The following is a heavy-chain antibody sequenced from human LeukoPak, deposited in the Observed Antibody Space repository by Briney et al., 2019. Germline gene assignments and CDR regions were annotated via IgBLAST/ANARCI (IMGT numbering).Heavy chain of an antibody. D-gene: IGHD5-18*01. Sequence: SETLSLTCTVSGGSISSSSYSWGWIRQPPGKGLEWIGSIYYSGSTYYNPSLKSRVTISVDTSKNQFSLKLSSVTAADTAVYYCARHRLDGYSYGYRENAFDIWGQGTMVTVSS. V-gene: IGHV4-39*01. CDR1: GGSISSSSYS. CDR2: IYYSGST. J-gene: IGHJ3*02. CDR3: ARHRLDGYSYGYRENAFDI.